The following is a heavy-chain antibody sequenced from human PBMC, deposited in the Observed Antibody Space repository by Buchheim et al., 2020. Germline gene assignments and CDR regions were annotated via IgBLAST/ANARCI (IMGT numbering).Heavy chain of an antibody. CDR3: ARDRGLWFTSYGMDV. V-gene: IGHV3-48*02. CDR1: GFTFSSYS. D-gene: IGHD3-10*01. Sequence: EVQLVESGGGLVQPGGSLRLSCAASGFTFSSYSMNWVRQAPGKGLEWVSYISSSSTIYYADSVKGRFTIPRDNAKNSLSLQMNSLRDEDTAVYYCARDRGLWFTSYGMDVWGQGTT. J-gene: IGHJ6*02. CDR2: ISSSSTI.